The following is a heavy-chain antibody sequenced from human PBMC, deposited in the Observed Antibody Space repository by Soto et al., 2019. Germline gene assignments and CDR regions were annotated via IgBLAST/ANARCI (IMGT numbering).Heavy chain of an antibody. V-gene: IGHV3-48*02. CDR1: GITFSSYS. Sequence: EVQLVESGGGLVQPGESLRLSCTASGITFSSYSMNWVRQAPGKGLEWLSYISSSKTTYADSVKGRFTISRDNAKNSVYLQMNSLRDDDTAVYYCVGDQADHKPMVHGNYWGGGTRVTVSS. CDR3: VGDQADHKPMVHGNY. CDR2: ISSSKTT. J-gene: IGHJ4*02. D-gene: IGHD3-10*01.